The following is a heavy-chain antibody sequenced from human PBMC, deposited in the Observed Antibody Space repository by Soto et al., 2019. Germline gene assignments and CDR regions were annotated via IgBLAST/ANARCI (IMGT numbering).Heavy chain of an antibody. CDR1: GGSISSGGYY. CDR3: ARDRSRVYYYYGMDV. CDR2: IYYGGST. V-gene: IGHV4-31*03. Sequence: PSETLSLTCTVSGGSISSGGYYWSWIRQHPGKGLEWIGYIYYGGSTYYNPSLKSRVTISVDTSKNQFSLKLSSVTAADTAVYYCARDRSRVYYYYGMDVWGQGTTVTVS. D-gene: IGHD3-10*01. J-gene: IGHJ6*02.